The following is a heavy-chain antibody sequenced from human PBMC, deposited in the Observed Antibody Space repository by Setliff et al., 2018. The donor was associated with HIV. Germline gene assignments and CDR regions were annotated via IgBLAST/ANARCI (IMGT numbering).Heavy chain of an antibody. D-gene: IGHD1-7*01. Sequence: ASVKVSCKASGYIFTDYFIHWVRQAPGQGLEWMGWISPQNGDRKIPQRFRGRVTMTRDTSINAAYLDLRGLRSEDTAIYYCVWGRLYQWNYYYWGLGTLVTVSS. CDR3: VWGRLYQWNYYY. CDR1: GYIFTDYF. CDR2: ISPQNGDR. V-gene: IGHV1-2*02. J-gene: IGHJ4*02.